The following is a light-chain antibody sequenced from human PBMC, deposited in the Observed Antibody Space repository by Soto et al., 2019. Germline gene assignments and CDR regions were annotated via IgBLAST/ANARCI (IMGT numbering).Light chain of an antibody. V-gene: IGKV1-39*01. CDR3: QQAYGSPLT. Sequence: EIQMTQSPASLSASVGDRVTLTCRASQSIGKYLNWYQQRPGKAPELLISATSILQNGVPSRFSGSGSGTDCSLTINSLQPEDVATYYCQQAYGSPLTFGGGTKVE. CDR1: QSIGKY. CDR2: ATS. J-gene: IGKJ4*01.